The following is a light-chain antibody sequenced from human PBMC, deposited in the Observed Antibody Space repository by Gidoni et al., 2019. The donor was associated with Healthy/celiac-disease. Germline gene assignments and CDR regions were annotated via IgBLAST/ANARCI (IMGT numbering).Light chain of an antibody. CDR3: QQFNSYPPLT. Sequence: AIQLTQSPSSLSASVGDRVTITCRASQGISSALAWYQQKPGKAPKLLIYDASSLESGVPSRFSGSGSGTDFTLTISSLQPEDFATYYCQQFNSYPPLTFXXXTRLEIK. J-gene: IGKJ5*01. CDR2: DAS. CDR1: QGISSA. V-gene: IGKV1-13*02.